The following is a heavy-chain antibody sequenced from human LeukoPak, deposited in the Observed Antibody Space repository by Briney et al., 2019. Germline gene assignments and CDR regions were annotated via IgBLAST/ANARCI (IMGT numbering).Heavy chain of an antibody. D-gene: IGHD4-17*01. CDR1: VFTFSRYA. V-gene: IGHV3-23*01. CDR3: AKAWAVITPFWYYGMDV. CDR2: SSGSCGSK. J-gene: IGHJ6*04. Sequence: GGSLRLSRAASVFTFSRYAMRWVRQAAGKGLEGVSASSGSCGSKYFADSVKDRFTISRHNSKNTLYLQMNSLRAEDTAVYYCAKAWAVITPFWYYGMDVWGKGTTVTVSS.